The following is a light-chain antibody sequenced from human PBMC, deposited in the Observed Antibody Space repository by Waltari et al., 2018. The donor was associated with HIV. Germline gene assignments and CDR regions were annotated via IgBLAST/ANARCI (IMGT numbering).Light chain of an antibody. CDR1: QSVSSN. Sequence: EKVMTQSPATLSVSPGERATLSCRASQSVSSNLAWYQQRPGQAPRLLIYGASTRATGIPARVSGSGSGTEFTLTISSLQSEDFAVYYCQQYNNWPETFGQGTKVEI. CDR2: GAS. CDR3: QQYNNWPET. J-gene: IGKJ1*01. V-gene: IGKV3-15*01.